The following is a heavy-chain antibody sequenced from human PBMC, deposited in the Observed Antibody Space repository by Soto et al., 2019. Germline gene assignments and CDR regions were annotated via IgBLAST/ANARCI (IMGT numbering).Heavy chain of an antibody. J-gene: IGHJ4*02. CDR1: GFTFSGSA. CDR3: TRLYCGGDCDFDS. Sequence: EVQLVESGGGLVQPGGSLKLSCAASGFTFSGSAMHWVRQASGKGLEWVGRIRDKANSYATAYTVSVKGRFTISRDDSKNTAYLQMNSLKTEDPHVYYCTRLYCGGDCDFDSWGRGTLVTVSS. CDR2: IRDKANSYAT. V-gene: IGHV3-73*02. D-gene: IGHD2-21*02.